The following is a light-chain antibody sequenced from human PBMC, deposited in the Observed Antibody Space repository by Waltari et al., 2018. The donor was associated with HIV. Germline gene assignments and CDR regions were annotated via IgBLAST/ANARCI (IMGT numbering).Light chain of an antibody. V-gene: IGLV3-25*03. Sequence: SYELTQPPSASVSPGQTARITCSGDALAKQYAYWYQQKTGQAPVLVIYKDRERPSGIPERCSGSSSGRTVTLTISGVQAEDEADYYCQSADSSGTYWVFGGGTKLTVL. CDR1: ALAKQY. CDR3: QSADSSGTYWV. CDR2: KDR. J-gene: IGLJ3*02.